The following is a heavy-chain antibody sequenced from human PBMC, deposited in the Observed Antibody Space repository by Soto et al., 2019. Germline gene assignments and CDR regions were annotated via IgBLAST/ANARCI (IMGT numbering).Heavy chain of an antibody. CDR2: IYYSGST. D-gene: IGHD6-6*01. J-gene: IGHJ5*02. CDR3: ARDGNPSIAARPGWFDP. Sequence: QVQLQESGPGLVKPSQTLSLTCTVSGGSISSGGYYWSWIRQHPGKGLEWIGYIYYSGSTYYNPSLKSRVTISVDTSKNQFSLKLSSVTAADTAVYYCARDGNPSIAARPGWFDPWGQGTLVTVSS. CDR1: GGSISSGGYY. V-gene: IGHV4-31*03.